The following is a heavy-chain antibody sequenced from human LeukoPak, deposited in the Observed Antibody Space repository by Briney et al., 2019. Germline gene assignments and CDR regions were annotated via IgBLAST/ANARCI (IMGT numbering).Heavy chain of an antibody. CDR1: GLIFSNCW. J-gene: IGHJ4*02. CDR3: ARDADTSGHYSYFDY. Sequence: GGSLRLSCAASGLIFSNCWMTWVRQAPGKGLEWVAGIWHDGSKKYYADSVRGRFTISRDNSGSTVYLQMNGLRVEDTAVYYCARDADTSGHYSYFDYWGQGTLGTVSS. CDR2: IWHDGSKK. V-gene: IGHV3-33*08. D-gene: IGHD3-22*01.